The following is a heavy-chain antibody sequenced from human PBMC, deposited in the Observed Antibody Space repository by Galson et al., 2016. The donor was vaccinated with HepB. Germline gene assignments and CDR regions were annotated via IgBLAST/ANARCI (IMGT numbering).Heavy chain of an antibody. D-gene: IGHD3-9*01. CDR3: AHSRVSYYDILTGYYKTYPILDY. V-gene: IGHV2-5*02. CDR2: IYWDNDK. Sequence: PALVKPTQTLALTCTFSGFSLSTSGVGVGWIRQPPGKALEWLAVIYWDNDKRYSPSLNSRVTITKAAAKNQVVLTMTNMDPADTGTYYCAHSRVSYYDILTGYYKTYPILDYWGQGTLVTVSS. CDR1: GFSLSTSGVG. J-gene: IGHJ4*02.